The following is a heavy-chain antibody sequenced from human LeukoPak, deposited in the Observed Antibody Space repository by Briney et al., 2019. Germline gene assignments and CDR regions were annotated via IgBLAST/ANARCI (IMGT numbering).Heavy chain of an antibody. D-gene: IGHD1-1*01. V-gene: IGHV3-23*01. CDR3: ARTARFNWFDP. CDR2: IGGSGATT. J-gene: IGHJ5*02. CDR1: GFSFGAHG. Sequence: HPGGSLRLSCAASGFSFGAHGMNWVRQAPGKGLEWVSAIGGSGATTYYADSVRGRFTISRDNFKNTMYLQMNSLRAEDTAVYYCARTARFNWFDPWGQGTLVTVSS.